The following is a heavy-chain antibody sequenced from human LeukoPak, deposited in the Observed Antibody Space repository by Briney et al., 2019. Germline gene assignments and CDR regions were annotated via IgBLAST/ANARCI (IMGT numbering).Heavy chain of an antibody. V-gene: IGHV4-59*01. D-gene: IGHD3-22*01. CDR3: ARAGISYYDSSGYLDY. Sequence: PSETLSLTCTVSGGSISSYYWSWIRQPPGKGLEWIGYIYYSGSTNYNPSLKSRVTISVDTSKNQFSLKLSSVTAADTAVYYCARAGISYYDSSGYLDYWGQGTLVTVSS. CDR2: IYYSGST. CDR1: GGSISSYY. J-gene: IGHJ4*02.